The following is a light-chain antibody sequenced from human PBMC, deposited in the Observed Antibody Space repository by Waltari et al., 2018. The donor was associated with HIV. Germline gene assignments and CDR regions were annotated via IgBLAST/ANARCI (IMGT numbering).Light chain of an antibody. CDR1: SSDFGSYNL. Sequence: QSALTQPASVSGSPGQSMTISCTGTSSDFGSYNLVSWYQQHPGKAPKLMIYEVSKRPSGVSNRFPGSKSGNTASLTISGLQAEDEADYYCCSYAGTSTVVFGGGTKLTVL. V-gene: IGLV2-23*02. CDR2: EVS. CDR3: CSYAGTSTVV. J-gene: IGLJ2*01.